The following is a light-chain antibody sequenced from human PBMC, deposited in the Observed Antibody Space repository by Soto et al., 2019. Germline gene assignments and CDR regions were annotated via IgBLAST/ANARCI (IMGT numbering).Light chain of an antibody. CDR3: AAWDDSLSGGV. J-gene: IGLJ3*02. CDR2: SNN. Sequence: QSVLTQPPLASGTPGQRVTISCSGSSSNIGSNTVNWYQQLPGTAPRLLIYSNNQRPSGVPGRFSGSKSGTSASLAISGLQSEDEADYYCAAWDDSLSGGVFGGGTKLTVL. V-gene: IGLV1-44*01. CDR1: SSNIGSNT.